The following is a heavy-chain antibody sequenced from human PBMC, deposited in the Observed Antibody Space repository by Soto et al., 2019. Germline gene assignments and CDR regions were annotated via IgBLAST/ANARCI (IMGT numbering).Heavy chain of an antibody. CDR3: ARDGARSKWELLPLVDYYYGMEV. CDR1: GYTFTSYY. CDR2: INPSGGST. J-gene: IGHJ6*02. Sequence: ASVKVSCKASGYTFTSYYMHWVRQAPGQGLEWMGIINPSGGSTSYAQKFQGRVTMTRDTSTSTVYMELSSLRSEDTAVYYCARDGARSKWELLPLVDYYYGMEVWGQGTTVTVSS. V-gene: IGHV1-46*01. D-gene: IGHD1-26*01.